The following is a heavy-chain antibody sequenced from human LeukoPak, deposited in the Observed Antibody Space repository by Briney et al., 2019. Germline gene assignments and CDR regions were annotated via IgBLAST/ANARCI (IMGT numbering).Heavy chain of an antibody. CDR1: GYSISSGYS. CDR3: ARLSGPALYGSGSHFVDV. Sequence: SETLSLTCTVSGYSISSGYSWGWIRQPPGKGLEWIGSNNHSGNTYYNPSLKRRVTISVDTSQNQFSLNLSSVTAADTAVYSCARLSGPALYGSGSHFVDVWGKGTTVTVSS. D-gene: IGHD3-10*01. J-gene: IGHJ6*04. V-gene: IGHV4-38-2*02. CDR2: NNHSGNT.